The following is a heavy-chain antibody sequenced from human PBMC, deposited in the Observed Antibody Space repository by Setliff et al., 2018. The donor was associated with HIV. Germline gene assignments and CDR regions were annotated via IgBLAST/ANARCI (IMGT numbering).Heavy chain of an antibody. CDR3: TRDRRGSSSWSGYNGGFDY. J-gene: IGHJ4*02. CDR2: IRSKAYGGTT. CDR1: GFTFGDYP. V-gene: IGHV3-49*03. D-gene: IGHD3-3*01. Sequence: PGGSLRLSCTASGFTFGDYPVNWFRQAPGKGLEWVGFIRSKAYGGTTEYAASVKGRYTISRDDSKSIGYLQMNSLKTEDTAVYFCTRDRRGSSSWSGYNGGFDYWGQGTLVTVS.